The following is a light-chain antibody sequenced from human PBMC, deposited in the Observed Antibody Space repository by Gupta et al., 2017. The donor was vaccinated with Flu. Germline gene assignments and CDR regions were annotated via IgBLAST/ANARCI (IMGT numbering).Light chain of an antibody. V-gene: IGKV3-15*01. J-gene: IGKJ2*01. CDR2: GAS. CDR1: RSVSSN. Sequence: VTLSCRASRSVSSNLAWYQQKPGQAPRLLIYGASTRATGIPARFSGSGSGTEFTLTISSLQSEDFAIYYCQQYNNWPPMYTFGQGTKLEIK. CDR3: QQYNNWPPMYT.